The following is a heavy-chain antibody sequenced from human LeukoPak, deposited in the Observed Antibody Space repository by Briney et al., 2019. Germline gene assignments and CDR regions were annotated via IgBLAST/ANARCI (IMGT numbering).Heavy chain of an antibody. CDR2: ISGSGGST. CDR1: GFTFSSYA. D-gene: IGHD6-19*01. J-gene: IGHJ2*01. Sequence: PGGSLRLSCAASGFTFSSYAMSWVRQAPGKGLEWVSAISGSGGSTYYADSVKGRFTISRDNSKNTLYLQMNSLRAEDTAVYYCAKGSSGWEGRLYWYFDLWGRGTLVTVSS. V-gene: IGHV3-23*01. CDR3: AKGSSGWEGRLYWYFDL.